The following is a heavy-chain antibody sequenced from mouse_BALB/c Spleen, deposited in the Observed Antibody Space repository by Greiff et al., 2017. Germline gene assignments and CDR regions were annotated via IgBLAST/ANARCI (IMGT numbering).Heavy chain of an antibody. D-gene: IGHD1-1*01. Sequence: VQLVESGAELAKPGASVKMSCKASGYTFTSYWMHWVKQRPGQGLEWIGYINPSTGYTEYNQKFKDKATLTADKSSSTAYMQLSSLTSEDSAVYYCARRGDYGSSWAYWGQGTLVTVSA. V-gene: IGHV1-7*01. CDR1: GYTFTSYW. CDR2: INPSTGYT. J-gene: IGHJ3*01. CDR3: ARRGDYGSSWAY.